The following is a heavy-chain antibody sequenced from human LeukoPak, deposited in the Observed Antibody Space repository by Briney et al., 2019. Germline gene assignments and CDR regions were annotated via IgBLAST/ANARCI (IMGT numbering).Heavy chain of an antibody. CDR1: GFTFSSYG. CDR3: ARKSYDSSGYHYDMDV. CDR2: IWYDGSNK. D-gene: IGHD3-22*01. V-gene: IGHV3-33*01. Sequence: AGSLRLSCAASGFTFSSYGMHWVRQAPGKGLEWVAVIWYDGSNKYYADSVKGRFTISRDNSKNTLYLLMNSLRAEDTAVYYCARKSYDSSGYHYDMDVWGQGTTVTVSS. J-gene: IGHJ6*02.